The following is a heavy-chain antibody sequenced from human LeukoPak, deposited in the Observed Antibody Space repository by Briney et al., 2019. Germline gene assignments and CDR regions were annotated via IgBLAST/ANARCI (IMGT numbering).Heavy chain of an antibody. CDR3: ARVGSGWYSPFDY. J-gene: IGHJ4*02. CDR2: IYSGGST. CDR1: GFTVSSNY. V-gene: IGHV3-66*01. Sequence: PGGSLRLSCAASGFTVSSNYMSWVRQAPGKGLEWVSVIYSGGSTYYADSVKGRFTISRDNSKNTLYLQMNSLRAEDTAVYYCARVGSGWYSPFDYWGQGTLVTVSS. D-gene: IGHD6-19*01.